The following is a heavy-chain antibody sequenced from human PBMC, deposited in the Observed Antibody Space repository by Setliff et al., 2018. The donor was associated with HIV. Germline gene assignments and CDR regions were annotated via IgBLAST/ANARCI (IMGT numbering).Heavy chain of an antibody. CDR3: ARAPFYYGSGSYQTFDY. Sequence: PSETLSLTCAVYGGSLSGHYWSWIRQPPGKGLEWIGESNHVGRTNYNPSLKSRVTISVDTSKNQFSLKLSSVTAADTAVYYCARAPFYYGSGSYQTFDYWGRGTLVTVSS. CDR2: SNHVGRT. D-gene: IGHD3-10*01. J-gene: IGHJ4*02. CDR1: GGSLSGHY. V-gene: IGHV4-34*09.